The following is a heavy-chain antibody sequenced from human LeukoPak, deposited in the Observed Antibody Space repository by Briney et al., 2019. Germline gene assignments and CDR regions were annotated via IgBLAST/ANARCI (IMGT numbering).Heavy chain of an antibody. CDR2: ISPSGGST. Sequence: ASVKVSCKAFGYTFTSNYMHWVRQAPGQGPEWMGVISPSGGSTTYAQKFQGRVTITRNTSISTAYMELSSLRSEDTAVYYCARGWRNGGYSSGWYGGVYYYYMDVWGKGTTVTVSS. D-gene: IGHD6-19*01. CDR1: GYTFTSNY. CDR3: ARGWRNGGYSSGWYGGVYYYYMDV. V-gene: IGHV1-46*01. J-gene: IGHJ6*03.